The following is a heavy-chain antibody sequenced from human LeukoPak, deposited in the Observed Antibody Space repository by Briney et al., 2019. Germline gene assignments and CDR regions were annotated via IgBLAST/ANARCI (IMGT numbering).Heavy chain of an antibody. V-gene: IGHV3-53*01. D-gene: IGHD1-26*01. CDR2: IYSGGST. CDR1: GLTFSDYW. CDR3: ARDSTATVDY. Sequence: GGSLRLSCAVSGLTFSDYWMHWVRQAPGKGLEWVSVIYSGGSTYYADSVKGRFTISRDNSKNSLYLQMNSLRAEDTAVYYCARDSTATVDYWGQGTLVAVSS. J-gene: IGHJ4*02.